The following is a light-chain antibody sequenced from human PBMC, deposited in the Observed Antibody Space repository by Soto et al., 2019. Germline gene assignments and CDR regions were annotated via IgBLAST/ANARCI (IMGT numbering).Light chain of an antibody. V-gene: IGKV1-16*02. CDR2: AAS. CDR3: QQYTTDPYT. J-gene: IGKJ2*01. Sequence: DIQMTQSPSSLSASVGDRVTITCRASQGISHYLAWFQQKPGKAPRSLIYAASSMQSGVPSKFSGSGSETDFTVAFCSVEREEFDTYCCQQYTTDPYTFGKGTKLEI. CDR1: QGISHY.